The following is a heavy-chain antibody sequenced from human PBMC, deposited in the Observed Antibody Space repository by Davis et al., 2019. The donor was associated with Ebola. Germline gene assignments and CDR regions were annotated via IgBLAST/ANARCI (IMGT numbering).Heavy chain of an antibody. CDR2: IIPILGIA. J-gene: IGHJ4*02. D-gene: IGHD1-26*01. CDR3: ARMGATVFDY. CDR1: GGTFSSYT. Sequence: SVKVSCKASGGTFSSYTISWVRQAPGQGLEWMGWIIPILGIANYAQKFQGRVTITADKSTSTAYMELSSLRSEDTAVYYCARMGATVFDYWGQGTLITVSS. V-gene: IGHV1-69*02.